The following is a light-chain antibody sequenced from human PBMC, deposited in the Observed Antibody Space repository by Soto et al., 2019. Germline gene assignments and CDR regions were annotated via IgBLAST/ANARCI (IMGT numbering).Light chain of an antibody. Sequence: DIQMTQSPSSLSASVGDRVTITCRARQSISNYLNWYQQKPGKAPKLLIYAASSLQSWVPSRFSGSGSGTDFTLTISSLQPEDFATYYCQQSYSTPYTFAQGTKLEIK. CDR2: AAS. CDR1: QSISNY. J-gene: IGKJ2*01. CDR3: QQSYSTPYT. V-gene: IGKV1-39*01.